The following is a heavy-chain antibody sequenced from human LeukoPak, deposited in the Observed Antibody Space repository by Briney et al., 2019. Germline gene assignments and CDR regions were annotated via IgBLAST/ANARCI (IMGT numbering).Heavy chain of an antibody. CDR3: ASDDYGGFDI. V-gene: IGHV3-21*01. CDR2: ISSSSSYI. Sequence: GGSLRLSCAASGFTFSTYRMNWVRRAPGKGLEGVSSISSSSSYIYYADSVKGRFTISRDNAKNSLYLQMNCLRAEDTAVYYCASDDYGGFDIWGQGTMVTVSS. D-gene: IGHD4-23*01. J-gene: IGHJ3*02. CDR1: GFTFSTYR.